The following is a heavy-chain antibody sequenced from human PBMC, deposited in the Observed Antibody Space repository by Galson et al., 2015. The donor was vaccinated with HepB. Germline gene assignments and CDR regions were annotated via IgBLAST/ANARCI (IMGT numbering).Heavy chain of an antibody. V-gene: IGHV3-74*01. J-gene: IGHJ3*02. D-gene: IGHD3-16*01. CDR1: GFTFSSDW. CDR3: ARERLPWGGAFDI. CDR2: INSDGSST. Sequence: SLRLSCAASGFTFSSDWMHWVRQAPGKGLVGVSRINSDGSSTSYADSVKGLFTISRDNAKNTLYLQMNSLRAEDTAVYYCARERLPWGGAFDIWGQGTMVTVSS.